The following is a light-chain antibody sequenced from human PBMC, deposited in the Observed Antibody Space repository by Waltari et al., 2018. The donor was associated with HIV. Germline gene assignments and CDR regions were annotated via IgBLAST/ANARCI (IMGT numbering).Light chain of an antibody. CDR2: WAS. V-gene: IGKV4-1*01. CDR3: QQSSLTPRTPRT. Sequence: DIEMTQSPYSLAVSLGDRDTVTCRASQSILYNTNNQNYVTWYQQKPGQPPKLLIYWASTRESGVPDRFSGSGAGTDFTLIISDLQPEDYATYYCQQSSLTPRTPRTFGQGTKVEV. CDR1: QSILYNTNNQNY. J-gene: IGKJ1*01.